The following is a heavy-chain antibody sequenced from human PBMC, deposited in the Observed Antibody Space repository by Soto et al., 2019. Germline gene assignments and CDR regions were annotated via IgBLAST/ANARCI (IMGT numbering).Heavy chain of an antibody. Sequence: PGGSLRLSCAASGFTFSSYAMSWVRQAPGKGLEWVSVISSGGDNTYYADSVKGRFTISRDNSKNTLYLQVNSLRAEDTAVYYCAKGTYSKGFDPWGQGTLVTVSS. D-gene: IGHD4-4*01. CDR1: GFTFSSYA. J-gene: IGHJ5*02. V-gene: IGHV3-23*01. CDR3: AKGTYSKGFDP. CDR2: ISSGGDNT.